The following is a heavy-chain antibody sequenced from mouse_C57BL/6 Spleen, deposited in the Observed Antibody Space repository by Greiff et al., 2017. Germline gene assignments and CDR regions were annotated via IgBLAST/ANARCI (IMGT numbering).Heavy chain of an antibody. CDR2: IYPGSGST. CDR3: ARWNYDYDYFDY. CDR1: GYTFTSYW. D-gene: IGHD2-4*01. Sequence: QVQLQQPGAELVKPGASVKMSCKASGYTFTSYWITWVKQRPGQGLEWIGDIYPGSGSTNYNEKFKSKATLTVDTSSSTAYMQLSSLTSEDSAVYYCARWNYDYDYFDYWGQGTTLTVSS. J-gene: IGHJ2*01. V-gene: IGHV1-55*01.